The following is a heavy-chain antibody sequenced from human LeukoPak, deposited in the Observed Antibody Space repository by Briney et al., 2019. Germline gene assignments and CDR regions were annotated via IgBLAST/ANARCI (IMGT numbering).Heavy chain of an antibody. D-gene: IGHD3-3*01. CDR2: IYYSGST. V-gene: IGHV4-4*02. J-gene: IGHJ4*02. Sequence: SGTLSLTCAVSGGSISSSNWWSWVRQPPGKGLEWIGYIYYSGSTNYNPSLKSRVTISVDTSKNQFSLKLSSVTAADTAVYYCARVNPYYDFWSGYPYYFDYWGQGTLVTVSS. CDR3: ARVNPYYDFWSGYPYYFDY. CDR1: GGSISSSNW.